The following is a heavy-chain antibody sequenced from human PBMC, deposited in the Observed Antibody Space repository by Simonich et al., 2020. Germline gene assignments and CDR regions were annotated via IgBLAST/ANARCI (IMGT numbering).Heavy chain of an antibody. Sequence: QVQLVQSGAEVKKPGASVKVSCKASGYTFTGYYMHWVRQAPGQGLEMLRWVNPPRGGQNYAKKCQGRVTMTRETSISTAYMELSRLRSSDTAVYDCARARLYSSSHAFDIWGQGTMVTVSS. CDR1: GYTFTGYY. CDR3: ARARLYSSSHAFDI. J-gene: IGHJ3*02. V-gene: IGHV1-2*02. D-gene: IGHD6-6*01. CDR2: VNPPRGGQ.